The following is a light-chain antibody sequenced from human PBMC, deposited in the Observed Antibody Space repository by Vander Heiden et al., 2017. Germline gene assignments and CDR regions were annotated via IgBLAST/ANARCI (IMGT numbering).Light chain of an antibody. J-gene: IGLJ3*02. CDR1: SGHSSYI. Sequence: HPVLTHSSSASASLGSSVKLTCTLSSGHSSYIIAWHQQQPGKAPRYLMKLEGSGSYNKGSGVPDRFSGSSSGADRYLTISNLQSEDEADYYCETWDSDGWVFGGGTKLTVL. V-gene: IGLV4-60*03. CDR3: ETWDSDGWV. CDR2: LEGSGSY.